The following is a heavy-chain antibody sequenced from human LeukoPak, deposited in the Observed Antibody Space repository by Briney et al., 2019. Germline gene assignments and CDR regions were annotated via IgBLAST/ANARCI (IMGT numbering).Heavy chain of an antibody. Sequence: SETLSLTCTVSGGSISSSSYYWGWIRQPPGKGLEWIGSIYYSGSTYYNPSLKSRVTISVDTSKNQFSLKLSSVTAADTAVYYCARDRSWNYVGRIDYWGQGTLVTVFS. D-gene: IGHD1-7*01. CDR1: GGSISSSSYY. CDR2: IYYSGST. CDR3: ARDRSWNYVGRIDY. V-gene: IGHV4-39*02. J-gene: IGHJ4*02.